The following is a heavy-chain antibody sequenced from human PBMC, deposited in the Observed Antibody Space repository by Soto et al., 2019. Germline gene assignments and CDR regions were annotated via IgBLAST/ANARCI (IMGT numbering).Heavy chain of an antibody. Sequence: GESLKISCKGSGYSFTSYWIGWVRQMPGKGLEWMGIIYPGDSDTRYSPSFQGQVTISADKSISTAYLQWSSLKASDTAMYYCARQLEGFWSGNNWFDPWGQGTLVTVSS. V-gene: IGHV5-51*01. CDR2: IYPGDSDT. CDR1: GYSFTSYW. D-gene: IGHD3-3*01. J-gene: IGHJ5*02. CDR3: ARQLEGFWSGNNWFDP.